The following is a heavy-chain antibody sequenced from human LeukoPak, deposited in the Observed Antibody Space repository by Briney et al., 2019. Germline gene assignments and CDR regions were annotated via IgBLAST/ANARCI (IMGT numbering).Heavy chain of an antibody. Sequence: SETLSLTCAVYGGSFSGYYWSWIRQPPGKGLEWIGEINHSGSTNYNPSLKSRVTISVDTSKNQFSLKLSSVTAADTAVYYCARWQQGYPTPRTVAQRAFDIWGQGTMVTVSS. D-gene: IGHD2-15*01. CDR1: GGSFSGYY. CDR2: INHSGST. V-gene: IGHV4-34*01. J-gene: IGHJ3*02. CDR3: ARWQQGYPTPRTVAQRAFDI.